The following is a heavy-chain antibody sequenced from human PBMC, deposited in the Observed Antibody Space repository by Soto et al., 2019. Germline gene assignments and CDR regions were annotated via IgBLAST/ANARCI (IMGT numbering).Heavy chain of an antibody. Sequence: EVQVVESGGGLVQPGGSLRLSCAASGFSVTNNYMNWVRQAPGKGLEWVSIIDIGGNTYYADSVKDRFTISRDNSRNTLDLHMDRLRAEDTAVYYCARGRGSTGYLGREHYFDYWGQGTLVTVSP. V-gene: IGHV3-66*01. CDR2: IDIGGNT. CDR1: GFSVTNNY. CDR3: ARGRGSTGYLGREHYFDY. D-gene: IGHD2-2*01. J-gene: IGHJ4*02.